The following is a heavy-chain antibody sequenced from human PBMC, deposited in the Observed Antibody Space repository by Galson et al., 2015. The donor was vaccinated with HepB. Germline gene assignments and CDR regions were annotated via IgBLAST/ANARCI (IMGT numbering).Heavy chain of an antibody. Sequence: SLRLSCAASGFTFSSYSMNWVRQAPGKGLEWVSSISSSSSYIYYADSVKGRFTISRDNAKNSLYLQMNSLRAEDTAVYYCASPILPGVGPYYFDYWGQGTLVTVSS. J-gene: IGHJ4*02. CDR2: ISSSSSYI. CDR1: GFTFSSYS. D-gene: IGHD2-15*01. V-gene: IGHV3-21*01. CDR3: ASPILPGVGPYYFDY.